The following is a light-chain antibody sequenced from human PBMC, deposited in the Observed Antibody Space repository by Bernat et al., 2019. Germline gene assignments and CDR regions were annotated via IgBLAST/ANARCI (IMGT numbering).Light chain of an antibody. CDR2: AAS. CDR3: QQSYSTPPLS. V-gene: IGKV1-39*01. Sequence: DIQMTPSQSSLSASVGDRVTITCRASQSISSYLNWYQQKPGKAPKLLIYAASSLQSGVPSRFSGSGSGTDFTLTISSLQPEDFATYYCQQSYSTPPLSFGGETKVEIK. CDR1: QSISSY. J-gene: IGKJ4*01.